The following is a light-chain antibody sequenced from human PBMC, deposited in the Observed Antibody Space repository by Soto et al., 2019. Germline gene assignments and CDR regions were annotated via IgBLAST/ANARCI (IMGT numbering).Light chain of an antibody. V-gene: IGKV3-20*01. CDR1: QSVGSSY. J-gene: IGKJ3*01. CDR2: GAS. Sequence: EIVLTQSPGTLSLSPGERATLSCRASQSVGSSYLAWYQQKPGQAPRLLIYGASSRATGIPDRFSGSGSGTDFPLTISRLEPEDFAVYSCQQSGSSLFTFGPGTKVDI. CDR3: QQSGSSLFT.